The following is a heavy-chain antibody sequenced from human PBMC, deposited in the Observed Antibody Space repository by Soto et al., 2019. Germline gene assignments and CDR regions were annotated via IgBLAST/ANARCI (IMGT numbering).Heavy chain of an antibody. D-gene: IGHD4-17*01. CDR3: AREDYGGNSALDY. V-gene: IGHV1-69*06. J-gene: IGHJ4*02. CDR2: IIPIFGTA. Sequence: GASVKVSCKASGGTFSSYAISWVRQAPGQGLEWMGGIIPIFGTANYAQKFQGGVTITADKSTSTAYMELSSLRSEDTAVYYCAREDYGGNSALDYWGQGTLVTVSS. CDR1: GGTFSSYA.